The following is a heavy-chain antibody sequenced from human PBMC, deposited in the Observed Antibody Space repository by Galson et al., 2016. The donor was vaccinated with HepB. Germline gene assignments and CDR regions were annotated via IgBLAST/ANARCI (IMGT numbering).Heavy chain of an antibody. V-gene: IGHV3-49*03. CDR1: GFTFSDHA. CDR2: ISSNAYGGTT. CDR3: TDGGGIAAAARGLNH. J-gene: IGHJ5*02. Sequence: SLRLSCAASGFTFSDHAMSWFRQAPGKGLEWVGFISSNAYGGTTEFAASVKDRFTISRDDSKSIAYLQMNSQKIEDTAVYYCTDGGGIAAAARGLNHWGQGTLVTVSS. D-gene: IGHD6-13*01.